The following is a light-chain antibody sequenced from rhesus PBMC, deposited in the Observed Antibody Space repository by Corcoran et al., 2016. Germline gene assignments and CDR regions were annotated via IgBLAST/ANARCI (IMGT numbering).Light chain of an antibody. CDR2: DVN. J-gene: IGLJ6*01. CDR3: CSYTTRSTFV. Sequence: QSAPTQPPSVSGSPGQSVTISCTGTSSDIGRYDYVSWYQQRRGKAPKLLIYDVNKRPSGVSDRFSGSKSGSTASLTISGLQAEDEVDYYCCSYTTRSTFVFGSGTKLTVL. V-gene: IGLV2S7*01. CDR1: SSDIGRYDY.